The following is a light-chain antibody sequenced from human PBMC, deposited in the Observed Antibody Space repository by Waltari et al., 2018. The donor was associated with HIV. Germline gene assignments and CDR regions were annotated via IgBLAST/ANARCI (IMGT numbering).Light chain of an antibody. CDR3: CSYAGRYTYV. J-gene: IGLJ1*01. CDR1: SSAVGGYNY. Sequence: QSALPQPRSVSGSPGQSVTISCTGTSSAVGGYNYVSWYQPHPGKAPKFIIYDVTKRPSGVPDRFSGSKSGNTASLTISGLQAEDEADYYCCSYAGRYTYVFGTGTKVTVL. V-gene: IGLV2-11*01. CDR2: DVT.